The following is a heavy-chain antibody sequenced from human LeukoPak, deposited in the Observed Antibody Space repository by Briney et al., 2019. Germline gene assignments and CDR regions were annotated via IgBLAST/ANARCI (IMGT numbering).Heavy chain of an antibody. J-gene: IGHJ4*02. CDR3: ARVGGHCTSTSCPPPDY. V-gene: IGHV3-21*01. D-gene: IGHD2-2*01. CDR2: IDSSSRYI. CDR1: GFTFSSYN. Sequence: GGSLRLSCAASGFTFSSYNMDWVRQAPGKGLEWVSFIDSSSRYIYQADSVKGRSTISRDNAKSSVFLQMNSLRAEDTAVYYCARVGGHCTSTSCPPPDYWGQGTLVTVSS.